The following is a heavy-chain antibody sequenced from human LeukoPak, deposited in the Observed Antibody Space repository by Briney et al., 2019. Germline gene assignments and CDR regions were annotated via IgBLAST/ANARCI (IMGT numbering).Heavy chain of an antibody. D-gene: IGHD2-15*01. CDR3: ARNSCPSGSCYDNRGYFDY. V-gene: IGHV4-34*01. J-gene: IGHJ4*02. Sequence: PPETLSLTCAVSGGSLSGYYWTWIRQPPGKGLEWIGEINHSGSTNYNPSLKSRVTISVDTSKKQFFLKLNSVTAADTAVYYCARNSCPSGSCYDNRGYFDYWGQGTLVTVSS. CDR1: GGSLSGYY. CDR2: INHSGST.